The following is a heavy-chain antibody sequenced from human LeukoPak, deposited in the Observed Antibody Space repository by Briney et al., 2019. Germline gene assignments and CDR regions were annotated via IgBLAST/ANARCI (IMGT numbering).Heavy chain of an antibody. CDR1: AGSISSYY. D-gene: IGHD2-15*01. V-gene: IGHV4-59*01. CDR3: ARVERRWDAFDI. Sequence: SETLSLTCTVSAGSISSYYWSWIRQPPGKGLEWIGYIYYSGSTNYNPSLKSRVTISVDTSKNQFSLKLSSVTAADTAVYYCARVERRWDAFDIWGQGTMVTVSS. CDR2: IYYSGST. J-gene: IGHJ3*02.